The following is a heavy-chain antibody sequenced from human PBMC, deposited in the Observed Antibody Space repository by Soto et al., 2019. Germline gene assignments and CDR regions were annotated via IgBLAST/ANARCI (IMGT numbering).Heavy chain of an antibody. Sequence: QITLKESGPTLVKPTQTLTLTCTFSGFSLSTSGVGVGWIRQPPGKALEWLALIFWDDDKRYGPSLKSRLTITKGTSKNQVVLTMTNMDPVDTATYYCAHSPPYDILTGSLNYFDYWGQGTLVTVSS. CDR1: GFSLSTSGVG. V-gene: IGHV2-5*05. D-gene: IGHD3-9*01. J-gene: IGHJ4*02. CDR2: IFWDDDK. CDR3: AHSPPYDILTGSLNYFDY.